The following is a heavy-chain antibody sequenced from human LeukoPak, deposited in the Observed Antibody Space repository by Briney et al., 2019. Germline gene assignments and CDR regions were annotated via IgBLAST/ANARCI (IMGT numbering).Heavy chain of an antibody. CDR3: ARGGVWQQLAVDY. J-gene: IGHJ4*02. D-gene: IGHD6-13*01. CDR1: GFNFINSA. Sequence: GGSLRLSCAASGFNFINSAMHWVRQAPGKGLEYVSGIARNGGSTYYTNSVKGRFTISRDDAKNTLYLQMGSLRPEDMAVYYCARGGVWQQLAVDYWGQGTLVTVSS. V-gene: IGHV3-64*01. CDR2: IARNGGST.